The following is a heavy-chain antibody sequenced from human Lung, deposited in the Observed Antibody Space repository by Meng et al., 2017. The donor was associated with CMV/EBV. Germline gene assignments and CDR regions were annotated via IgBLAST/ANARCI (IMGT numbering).Heavy chain of an antibody. CDR1: GFTFSSYG. D-gene: IGHD6-13*01. J-gene: IGHJ4*02. Sequence: GESLKISCAASGFTFSSYGMHWVRQAPGKGLEWVAFIRYDGSNKYYADSVKGRFTISRDNSKNTLYLQMNSLRAEDTAVYYCAKGKTAIAAAGPLDYWRQGTLVTVSS. V-gene: IGHV3-30*02. CDR3: AKGKTAIAAAGPLDY. CDR2: IRYDGSNK.